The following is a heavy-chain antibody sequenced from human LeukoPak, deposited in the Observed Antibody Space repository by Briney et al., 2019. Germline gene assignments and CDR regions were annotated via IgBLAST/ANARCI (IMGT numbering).Heavy chain of an antibody. J-gene: IGHJ4*02. Sequence: PSETLSLTCTVSGGSISSYYWSWIRQPPGKGLEWIGYIYTSGSTNYNPSLKSRVTISVDTSKNQFSLKLSSVTAADTAVYYCARQGGRGSGSHYSPFDYWGQGTLVTVSS. CDR2: IYTSGST. CDR3: ARQGGRGSGSHYSPFDY. V-gene: IGHV4-4*09. CDR1: GGSISSYY. D-gene: IGHD3-10*01.